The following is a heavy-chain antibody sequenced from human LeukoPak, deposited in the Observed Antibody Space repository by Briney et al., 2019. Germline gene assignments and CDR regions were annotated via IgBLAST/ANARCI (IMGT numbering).Heavy chain of an antibody. CDR3: ARVSDDEHGGNSGAIYFES. CDR1: GYSIMSAFY. D-gene: IGHD4-23*01. Sequence: SETLSLTCTVSGYSIMSAFYWGWIRQSPGKGLEWIGNVYHSGSTYSNPSLRSRVTISVDTSKNQFSLKLSSVTAADTAVYYCARVSDDEHGGNSGAIYFESWGQGTVVTVSS. V-gene: IGHV4-38-2*02. CDR2: VYHSGST. J-gene: IGHJ4*02.